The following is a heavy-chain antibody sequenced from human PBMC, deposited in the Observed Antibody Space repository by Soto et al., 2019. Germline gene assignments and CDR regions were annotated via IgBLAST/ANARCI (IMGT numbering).Heavy chain of an antibody. D-gene: IGHD6-13*01. CDR3: AKGFGISWQYYFDY. J-gene: IGHJ4*02. CDR1: GFTFNPYA. CDR2: IRGSGAGT. V-gene: IGHV3-23*01. Sequence: VQLSECGGGLAQPGWSLRLSCAASGFTFNPYAMNWVRQAPGKGLEWVSTIRGSGAGTYYADSVKGRFTISRDNSKNTLYLQMNSLRAEDTAVYFCAKGFGISWQYYFDYWGQGTLVTVSS.